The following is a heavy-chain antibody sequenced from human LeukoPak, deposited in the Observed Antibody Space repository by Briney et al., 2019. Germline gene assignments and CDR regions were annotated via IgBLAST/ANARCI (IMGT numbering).Heavy chain of an antibody. J-gene: IGHJ6*03. V-gene: IGHV3-7*01. CDR2: IKQDRSEK. CDR1: GFTFSSYW. CDR3: ARGRGRIAAAGTGYYMDV. D-gene: IGHD6-13*01. Sequence: PGGSLRLSCAASGFTFSSYWISWVRQAPGTGLEGVANIKQDRSEKYYVDSVKGSLTISRDNAKNSLYLQMNSLRAEDTALYYCARGRGRIAAAGTGYYMDVWGKGTTVTVSS.